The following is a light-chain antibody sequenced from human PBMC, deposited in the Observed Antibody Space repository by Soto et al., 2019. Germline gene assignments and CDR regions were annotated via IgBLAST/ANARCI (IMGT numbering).Light chain of an antibody. CDR2: DDS. CDR1: NIGSKS. Sequence: SYELTQPPSVSVAPGQTASLTCGGNNIGSKSVHWYQQQPGQAPVLVVYDDSDRPSGIPERFSGSNSGNTATLTITRVEAGDGGDYFCQVWDSGSNHVVFGGGTKLTVL. J-gene: IGLJ2*01. V-gene: IGLV3-21*02. CDR3: QVWDSGSNHVV.